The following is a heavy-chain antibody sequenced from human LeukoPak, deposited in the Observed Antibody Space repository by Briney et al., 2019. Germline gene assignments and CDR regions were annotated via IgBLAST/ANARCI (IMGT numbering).Heavy chain of an antibody. Sequence: SETLYLTCTVSGGSISSYYWSWIRQPPGKGLEWIGYIYYSGSTNYNPSPKSRVTISVDTSKNQLSLKLSSVTAADTAGYYWARDRGTAAAGPDFDYWGQGTLVTVSS. CDR2: IYYSGST. D-gene: IGHD6-13*01. CDR1: GGSISSYY. V-gene: IGHV4-59*01. J-gene: IGHJ4*02. CDR3: ARDRGTAAAGPDFDY.